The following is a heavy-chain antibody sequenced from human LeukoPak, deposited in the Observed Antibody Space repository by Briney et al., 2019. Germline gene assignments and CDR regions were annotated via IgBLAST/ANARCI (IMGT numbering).Heavy chain of an antibody. Sequence: GGSLRLSCAASGFTFSSCAMHWVRQAPGKGLEWVAVISYDGSNKYYADSVKGRFTISRDNSKNTLYLQMNSLRAEDTAVYYCARDRGITMIVVVSTLFDYWGQGTLVTVSS. CDR3: ARDRGITMIVVVSTLFDY. CDR2: ISYDGSNK. D-gene: IGHD3-22*01. V-gene: IGHV3-30*04. CDR1: GFTFSSCA. J-gene: IGHJ4*02.